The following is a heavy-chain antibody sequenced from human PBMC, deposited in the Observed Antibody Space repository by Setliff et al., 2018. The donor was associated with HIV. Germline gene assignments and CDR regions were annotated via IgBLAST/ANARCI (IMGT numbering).Heavy chain of an antibody. Sequence: SETLSLTCTVSGPPIGIGSYYWTWLRQPAGRGLEWIGHISASGSSKFNPTLQSRVTLSVDPSNNQFSLNLTSVTAADTAGYYCARRKSGSSYRFFNYWGLGSLVTVSS. D-gene: IGHD3-16*02. CDR3: ARRKSGSSYRFFNY. CDR1: GPPIGIGSYY. J-gene: IGHJ4*02. V-gene: IGHV4-61*09. CDR2: ISASGSS.